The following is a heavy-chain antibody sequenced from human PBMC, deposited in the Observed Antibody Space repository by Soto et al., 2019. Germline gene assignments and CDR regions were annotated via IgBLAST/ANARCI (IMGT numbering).Heavy chain of an antibody. CDR1: GFTFSRYG. V-gene: IGHV3-30*18. D-gene: IGHD3-3*01. J-gene: IGHJ4*02. CDR3: AKGDYDFWSGSYYFDY. Sequence: QVQLVESGGGVVQPGRSLRLSCAASGFTFSRYGMHWVRQAPGKGLEWVAVISYDGSNKYYADSVKGRFTISRDNSKNTLYLQMNSLRAEDTAVYYCAKGDYDFWSGSYYFDYWGQGTLVTVSS. CDR2: ISYDGSNK.